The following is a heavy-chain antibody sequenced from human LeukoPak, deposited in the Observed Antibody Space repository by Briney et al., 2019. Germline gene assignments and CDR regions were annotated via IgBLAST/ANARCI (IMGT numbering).Heavy chain of an antibody. J-gene: IGHJ4*02. CDR2: IYYSGST. CDR1: GGSISSDGYY. Sequence: SETLSLTCTVSGGSISSDGYYWSWIRQHPGKGLEWIGYIYYSGSTYYNPSLKSRVTISVDTSKNQFSLKLSSVTAADTAVYYCARVRIFGVVITPYYFDYWGQGTLVTVSS. D-gene: IGHD3-3*01. V-gene: IGHV4-31*03. CDR3: ARVRIFGVVITPYYFDY.